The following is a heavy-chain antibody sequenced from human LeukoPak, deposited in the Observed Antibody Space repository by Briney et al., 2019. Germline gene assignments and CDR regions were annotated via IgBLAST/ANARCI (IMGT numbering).Heavy chain of an antibody. D-gene: IGHD1-26*01. CDR1: GGSISGYF. CDR2: IRYGGDS. V-gene: IGHV4-59*08. Sequence: PSETLSLTCTVSGGSISGYFWSWIRQSPGKGLEWIAYIRYGGDSNYNPSLRSRVTISIDMSKNQFSLNLSSATAADTAVYYCARHRDGGTYPLDYWGQGTLVTVSS. CDR3: ARHRDGGTYPLDY. J-gene: IGHJ4*02.